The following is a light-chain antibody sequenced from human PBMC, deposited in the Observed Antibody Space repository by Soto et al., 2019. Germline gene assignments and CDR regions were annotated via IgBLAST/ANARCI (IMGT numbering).Light chain of an antibody. CDR2: GAS. V-gene: IGKV3-15*01. CDR1: QSMRSN. CDR3: QQYDNWPTWT. J-gene: IGKJ1*01. Sequence: EIVMTQSPATVSLSPGERATLSCRASQSMRSNVAWYQQKPGQAPRLLIYGASTRAAGIPARLSGSGSGTEFTLTITSLQSEDFAVYYCQQYDNWPTWTFGQGAKVDIK.